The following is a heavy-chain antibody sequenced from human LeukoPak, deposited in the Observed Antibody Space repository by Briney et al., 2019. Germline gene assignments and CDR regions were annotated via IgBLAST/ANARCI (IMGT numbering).Heavy chain of an antibody. CDR1: GGSISSYY. J-gene: IGHJ4*02. CDR2: IYYSGST. V-gene: IGHV4-59*01. Sequence: PSETLSLTCTVSGGSISSYYWSWIRQPPGKGLEWIGYIYYSGSTNYNPSLKSRVTISVDTSKNQFSLKLSSVTAADTAVYYCARSSRPGAHFLVGDSSGLWGQGTLVTVSS. CDR3: ARSSRPGAHFLVGDSSGL. D-gene: IGHD3-22*01.